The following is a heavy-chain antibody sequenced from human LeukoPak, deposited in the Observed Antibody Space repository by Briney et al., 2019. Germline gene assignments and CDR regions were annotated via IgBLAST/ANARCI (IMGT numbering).Heavy chain of an antibody. D-gene: IGHD1-1*01. CDR1: GFTFSSYW. CDR3: ARSGNGNHFDY. J-gene: IGHJ4*02. V-gene: IGHV3-7*01. Sequence: GGSLRLSCAASGFTFSSYWMSWVRQAPGKGLEWVANIKQDGSEKYYVDSVKGRFTNSRDNAKNSLYLQMNSLRAEDTAVYYCARSGNGNHFDYWGQGTLVTVSS. CDR2: IKQDGSEK.